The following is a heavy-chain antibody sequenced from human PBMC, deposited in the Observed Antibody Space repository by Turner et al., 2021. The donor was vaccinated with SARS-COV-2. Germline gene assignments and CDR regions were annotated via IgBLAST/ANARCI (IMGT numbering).Heavy chain of an antibody. D-gene: IGHD3-3*01. Sequence: QVQLQQWGAGLLKPSETLSLTCAVYGGSFSGYFWTWIRQRPGKGLEWIGEINHSGSTNYNPSLKSRVTISVDTSKNQFSLKLSSVTAEDTAVYYCARGQGWLQPPFGYWGQGTLVTVSS. CDR2: INHSGST. CDR3: ARGQGWLQPPFGY. J-gene: IGHJ4*02. CDR1: GGSFSGYF. V-gene: IGHV4-34*01.